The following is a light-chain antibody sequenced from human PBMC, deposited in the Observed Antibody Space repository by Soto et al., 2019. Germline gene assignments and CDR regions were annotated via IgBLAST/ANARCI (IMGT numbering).Light chain of an antibody. CDR3: NLNKERKKYV. CDR1: SSDLAIYNY. J-gene: IGLJ1*01. CDR2: QVT. V-gene: IGLV2-14*01. Sequence: QSALTQPASVSGSPGQSITISCTGTSSDLAIYNYVSWYQQQPGKAPKLMIYQVTNRPSGVSNRFSGSRSGNTASLTISGPPAEEEACLYCNLNKERKKYVFGTGTKLTVL.